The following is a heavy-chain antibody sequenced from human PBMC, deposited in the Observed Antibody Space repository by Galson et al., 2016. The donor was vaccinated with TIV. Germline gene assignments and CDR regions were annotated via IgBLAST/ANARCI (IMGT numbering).Heavy chain of an antibody. CDR2: ISGRGGTT. Sequence: LRLSFAASGFSLSDYAMTWVRQAPGKGLEWVSDISGRGGTTHYADSVKGRFTISRDNSQNKAFLEMDSLRVDDTAVYYCAKDRGHFEGFAHWGPGTLVTVSS. V-gene: IGHV3-23*01. CDR3: AKDRGHFEGFAH. CDR1: GFSLSDYA. J-gene: IGHJ4*02.